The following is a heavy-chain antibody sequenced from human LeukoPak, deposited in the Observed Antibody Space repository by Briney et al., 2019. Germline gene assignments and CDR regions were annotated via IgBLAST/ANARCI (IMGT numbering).Heavy chain of an antibody. CDR3: ARDSYTDYGDYGSGFDY. D-gene: IGHD4-17*01. J-gene: IGHJ4*02. CDR2: ISSSSSYI. Sequence: GGSLRLSCAASGFTFSSYSMNWVRQAPGKGLEWVSSISSSSSYIYYADSVKGRFTISRDNAKNSLYLQMNSLRAEDTAVYYCARDSYTDYGDYGSGFDYSGQGTLVTVSS. CDR1: GFTFSSYS. V-gene: IGHV3-21*01.